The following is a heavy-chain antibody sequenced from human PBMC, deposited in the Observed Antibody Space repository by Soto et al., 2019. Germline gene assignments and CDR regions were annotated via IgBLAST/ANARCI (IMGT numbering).Heavy chain of an antibody. CDR3: AATQLRFFDWLTRPGYLQH. J-gene: IGHJ1*01. CDR2: INHSGST. D-gene: IGHD3-9*01. V-gene: IGHV4-34*01. Sequence: QVHLQQWGAGLLKPSETLSLTCAVYGGSFSGYYWSWIRQPPGKGLGWIGEINHSGSTNYNPSLKSRVTISVDTSKNQFALKLSSVTAADTAVYYCAATQLRFFDWLTRPGYLQHWGQGTLVTVSS. CDR1: GGSFSGYY.